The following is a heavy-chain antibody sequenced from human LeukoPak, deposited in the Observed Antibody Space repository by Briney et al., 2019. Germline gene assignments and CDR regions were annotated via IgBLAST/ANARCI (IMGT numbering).Heavy chain of an antibody. V-gene: IGHV3-21*01. CDR3: AKENSGSPLDAFDI. CDR2: ISSSSTYI. J-gene: IGHJ3*02. Sequence: GGSLRLSCAASGFTFSSYAMSWVRLAPGKGLEWVSFISSSSTYIYYADSMKGRFTISRDNAKNSLFLQMNSLRGEDTAVYYCAKENSGSPLDAFDIWGQGTMVTVSS. CDR1: GFTFSSYA. D-gene: IGHD1-26*01.